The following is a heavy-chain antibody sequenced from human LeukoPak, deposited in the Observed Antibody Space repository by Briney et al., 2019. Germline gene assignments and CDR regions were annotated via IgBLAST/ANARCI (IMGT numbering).Heavy chain of an antibody. J-gene: IGHJ6*03. CDR2: ISSSSRYI. Sequence: GGSLRLSCVASGFTFSNYNMNWVRQAPGKGLEWVSSISSSSRYIYYADSVKGRFTISRDNAKNSLYLQMNSLRAEDTAVYYCARDLAVGAIRPYYYMDVWGKGTTVTVSS. CDR3: ARDLAVGAIRPYYYMDV. V-gene: IGHV3-21*01. D-gene: IGHD1-26*01. CDR1: GFTFSNYN.